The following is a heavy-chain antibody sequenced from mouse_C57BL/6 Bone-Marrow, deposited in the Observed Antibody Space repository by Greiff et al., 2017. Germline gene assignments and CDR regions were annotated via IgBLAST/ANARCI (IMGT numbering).Heavy chain of an antibody. J-gene: IGHJ2*01. CDR1: GYTFTNSW. CDR3: STYDGNSYYDY. V-gene: IGHV1-63*01. CDR2: IYPGGGYT. Sequence: VQLQQSGPELVRPGTSVKISCKASGYTFTNSWIGWAKQRPGHGLEWIGDIYPGGGYTNYNEKFKGKATLTADKSSSSAYMQFSSLTSEDSAIYFCSTYDGNSYYDYEYRGKAITVTS. D-gene: IGHD2-10*01.